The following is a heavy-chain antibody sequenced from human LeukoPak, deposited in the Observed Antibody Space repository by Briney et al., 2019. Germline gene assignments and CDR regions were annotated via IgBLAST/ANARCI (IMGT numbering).Heavy chain of an antibody. CDR2: ISYDGGNK. D-gene: IGHD3-9*01. CDR1: GFTFSSYA. CDR3: ARDYYDILTGYDNWFDP. V-gene: IGHV3-30*04. Sequence: GGSLRLSCAASGFTFSSYAMHWVRQAPGKGLEWVAVISYDGGNKYYADSVKGRFTISRDNSKNTLYLQMNSLRAEDTAVYYCARDYYDILTGYDNWFDPWGQGTLVTVSS. J-gene: IGHJ5*02.